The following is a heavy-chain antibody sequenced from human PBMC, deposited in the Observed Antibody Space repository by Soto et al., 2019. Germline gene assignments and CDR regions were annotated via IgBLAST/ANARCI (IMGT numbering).Heavy chain of an antibody. CDR2: IIPFFGTS. V-gene: IGHV1-69*01. D-gene: IGHD2-8*01. J-gene: IGHJ4*02. Sequence: QVQLVQSGTEVKKPGSSVKVSCKASGDTFDGYAISWVRQAPGRGLEWVGGIIPFFGTSHYSQKFQGRVTITADESTSTAYMELSGLTSEDSAIYYCARESAYAGNPLALDYWGQGTLVTVSS. CDR1: GDTFDGYA. CDR3: ARESAYAGNPLALDY.